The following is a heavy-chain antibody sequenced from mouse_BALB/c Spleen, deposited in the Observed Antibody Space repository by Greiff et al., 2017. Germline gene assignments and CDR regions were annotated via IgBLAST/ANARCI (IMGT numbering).Heavy chain of an antibody. Sequence: VQLKESGAELVKPGASVKLSCTASGFNIKDTYMHWVKQRPEQGLEWIGRIDPANGNTKYDPKFQGKATITADTSSNTAYLQLSSLTSEDTAVYYCARDYYGSSYVDDWGQGTTLTVAS. CDR1: GFNIKDTY. J-gene: IGHJ2*01. V-gene: IGHV14-3*02. CDR2: IDPANGNT. D-gene: IGHD1-1*01. CDR3: ARDYYGSSYVDD.